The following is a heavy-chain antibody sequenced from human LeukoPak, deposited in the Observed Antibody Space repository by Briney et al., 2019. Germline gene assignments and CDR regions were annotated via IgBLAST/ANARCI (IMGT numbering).Heavy chain of an antibody. D-gene: IGHD6-6*01. CDR1: GFTVSSNY. V-gene: IGHV3-53*01. J-gene: IGHJ4*02. CDR2: IYSGGST. Sequence: PGGSLRLSCAASGFTVSSNYMSWVRQAPGKGLEWVSVIYSGGSTYYADSVKGRFTISRDNSKNTLYLQMNSLRAEDTAVYYCARGFHRARQDYWGQGTLVTVSS. CDR3: ARGFHRARQDY.